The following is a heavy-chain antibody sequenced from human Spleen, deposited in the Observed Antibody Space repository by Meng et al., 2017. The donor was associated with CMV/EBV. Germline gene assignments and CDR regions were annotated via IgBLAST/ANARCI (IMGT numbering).Heavy chain of an antibody. CDR3: ARGYSSGKTDY. CDR1: GGSFSGYY. CDR2: INHSGST. D-gene: IGHD6-19*01. V-gene: IGHV4-34*01. Sequence: QVQLQQGGAGLLKPSETPSLNCAVYGGSFSGYYLRCIRQPPGKGLAWIGEINHSGSTNYNPSLKSRVTMSLDTSKNQFFLNLSSVTAADTAVYYCARGYSSGKTDYWGQGTLVTVSS. J-gene: IGHJ4*02.